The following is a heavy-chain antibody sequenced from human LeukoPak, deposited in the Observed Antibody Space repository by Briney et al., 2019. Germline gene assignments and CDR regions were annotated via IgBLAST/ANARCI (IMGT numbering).Heavy chain of an antibody. CDR1: GHTFTGYY. CDR3: ARLPTIAVAGPGYYYGMDV. J-gene: IGHJ6*02. D-gene: IGHD6-19*01. CDR2: INPNSGGT. V-gene: IGHV1-2*06. Sequence: ASVKVSCKASGHTFTGYYMHWVRQAPGQGLEWMGRINPNSGGTNYAQKFQGRVTMTRDTSISTAYMELSRLRSDDTAVYYCARLPTIAVAGPGYYYGMDVWGQGTTVTVSS.